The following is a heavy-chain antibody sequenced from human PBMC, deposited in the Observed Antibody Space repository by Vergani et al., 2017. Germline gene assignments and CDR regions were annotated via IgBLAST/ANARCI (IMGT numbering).Heavy chain of an antibody. V-gene: IGHV1-69*08. CDR2: IIPIPGIA. Sequence: QVQLVQSGAEVKKPGSSVKVSCKASGGTFSSYTTSWVRQAPGQGIEWMGRIIPIPGIANYAQKFQGRVTITADKSTSTAYMELSSLRSEDTAVYYCARDPSTVVNPYYFDYWGQGTLVTVSS. CDR3: ARDPSTVVNPYYFDY. D-gene: IGHD4-23*01. CDR1: GGTFSSYT. J-gene: IGHJ4*02.